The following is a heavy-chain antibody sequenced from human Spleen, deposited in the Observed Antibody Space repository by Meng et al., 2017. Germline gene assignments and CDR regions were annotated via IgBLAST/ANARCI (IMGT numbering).Heavy chain of an antibody. CDR3: AREIYDSSGYFDY. Sequence: GSLRLSCTVSGGSISSYYWSWIRQPPGKGLEWIGYIYYSGSTNYNPSLKSRVTISVDTSKNQFSLKLSSVTAADTAVYYCAREIYDSSGYFDYWGQGTLVTVSS. J-gene: IGHJ4*02. D-gene: IGHD3-22*01. CDR1: GGSISSYY. V-gene: IGHV4-59*01. CDR2: IYYSGST.